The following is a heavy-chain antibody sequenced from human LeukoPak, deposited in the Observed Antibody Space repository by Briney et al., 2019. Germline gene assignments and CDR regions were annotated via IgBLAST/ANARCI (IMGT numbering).Heavy chain of an antibody. Sequence: PGGSLRLSCAASGFTFSTYAMNWVRQAPGKGLEWVSGIGGSGGSTYYADSVKGRFTISRDNSKNTLYLQMNSLRAEDTALYYCAKGPTNWNYYWFDPWGQGTLVTVSP. D-gene: IGHD1-7*01. J-gene: IGHJ5*02. V-gene: IGHV3-23*01. CDR1: GFTFSTYA. CDR2: IGGSGGST. CDR3: AKGPTNWNYYWFDP.